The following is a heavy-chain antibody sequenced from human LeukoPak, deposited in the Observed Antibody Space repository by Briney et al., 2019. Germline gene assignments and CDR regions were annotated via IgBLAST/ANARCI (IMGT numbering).Heavy chain of an antibody. Sequence: SETLSLTCAVYGGSFSGYYWSWIRQPPGKGLEWIGEINHSGSTNYNPSLKSRVTISVDTSKNQFSLKLSSVTAADTAVYYCARAPPRYCSSTSCYTNNWFDPWGQGTLVTVSS. CDR2: INHSGST. D-gene: IGHD2-2*02. V-gene: IGHV4-34*01. CDR1: GGSFSGYY. J-gene: IGHJ5*02. CDR3: ARAPPRYCSSTSCYTNNWFDP.